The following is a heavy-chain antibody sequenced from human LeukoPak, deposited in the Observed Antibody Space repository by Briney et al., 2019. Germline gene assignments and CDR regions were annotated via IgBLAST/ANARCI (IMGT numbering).Heavy chain of an antibody. CDR2: IIPIFGTA. CDR3: ARDYGNDCGGDCYSN. CDR1: GGTFSSYA. D-gene: IGHD2-21*02. Sequence: ASVKVSCKAAGGTFSSYAISWVRQAPGQGLEWMGGIIPIFGTANYAQKFQGRVTITADESTSTAYMELSSLRSEDTAVYYCARDYGNDCGGDCYSNWGQGTLVTVSS. V-gene: IGHV1-69*13. J-gene: IGHJ4*02.